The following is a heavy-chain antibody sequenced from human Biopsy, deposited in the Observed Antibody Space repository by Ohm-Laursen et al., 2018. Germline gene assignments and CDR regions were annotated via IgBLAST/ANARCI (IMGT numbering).Heavy chain of an antibody. CDR2: ISYTGYT. CDR1: GGSISSGGSY. CDR3: ARGSNDFGGLYFPR. J-gene: IGHJ4*02. D-gene: IGHD4-23*01. Sequence: SDTLSLTCTVSGGSISSGGSYWSWIRQRPGKGLEWIGHISYTGYTSYNASLKSRVTISVDTSRNHFSLRLSSLTAADTAVYYCARGSNDFGGLYFPRWGQGTLLTVSS. V-gene: IGHV4-61*03.